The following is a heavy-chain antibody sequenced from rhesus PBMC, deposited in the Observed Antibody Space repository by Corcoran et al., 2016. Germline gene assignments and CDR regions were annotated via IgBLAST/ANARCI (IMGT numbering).Heavy chain of an antibody. Sequence: QVQLQESGPGLVKPSETLSLTCAVSGYSISSGYVWGWIRQPPGKGLEWIGQIYGGSGSTYYNPSPKSRVTVSKDTSKNQFSLKLSSVTAADTAVYDCARVRIAAGLYFDYWGQGVLVTVSS. V-gene: IGHV4-127*01. CDR1: GYSISSGYV. J-gene: IGHJ4*01. CDR2: IYGGSGST. CDR3: ARVRIAAGLYFDY. D-gene: IGHD6-13*01.